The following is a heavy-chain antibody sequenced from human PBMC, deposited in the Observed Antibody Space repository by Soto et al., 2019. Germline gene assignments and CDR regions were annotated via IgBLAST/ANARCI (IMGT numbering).Heavy chain of an antibody. Sequence: ASVKVSCKASGGTFSSYAISWVRQAPGQGLEWMGVIIPIFGTANYAQKFQGRVTITADESTSTAYMELSSLRSEDTAVYYCARLGYIVVVPSERVMDVWGQGTTVTVSS. CDR3: ARLGYIVVVPSERVMDV. J-gene: IGHJ6*02. CDR1: GGTFSSYA. D-gene: IGHD2-2*01. CDR2: IIPIFGTA. V-gene: IGHV1-69*13.